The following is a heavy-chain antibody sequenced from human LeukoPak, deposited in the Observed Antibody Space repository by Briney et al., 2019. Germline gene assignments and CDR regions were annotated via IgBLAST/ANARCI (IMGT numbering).Heavy chain of an antibody. J-gene: IGHJ2*01. D-gene: IGHD6-13*01. V-gene: IGHV1-69*13. CDR1: GGTFSSCA. CDR3: FGIVIAAPGTFDL. Sequence: SVKVSCKASGGTFSSCAISWVRQAPGQGLEWMGGMIPIFGTANYAQKFQGRVTITADESTSTAYMQLSRLRSVDTAVNDGFGIVIAAPGTFDLWGRGTLVTVSS. CDR2: MIPIFGTA.